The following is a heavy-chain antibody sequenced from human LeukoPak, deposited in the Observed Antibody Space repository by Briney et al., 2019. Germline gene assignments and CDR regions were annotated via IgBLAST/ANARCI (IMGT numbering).Heavy chain of an antibody. D-gene: IGHD1-1*01. J-gene: IGHJ3*02. Sequence: SQTLSLTCAISGDNVSSNSASWNWIRQSPSRGLEWLGRTYYRSKWYTDYAVSVESRITINPDPSKKQFSLQLNSVTPEDTAVYHCARAPTTGSVSLAFDIWGQGTMVSVSS. V-gene: IGHV6-1*01. CDR2: TYYRSKWYT. CDR1: GDNVSSNSAS. CDR3: ARAPTTGSVSLAFDI.